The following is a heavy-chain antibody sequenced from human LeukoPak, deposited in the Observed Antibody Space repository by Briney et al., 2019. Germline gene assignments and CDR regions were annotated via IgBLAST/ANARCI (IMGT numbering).Heavy chain of an antibody. CDR3: ARVPGFGEFMYYFDY. CDR1: GGSISSYY. J-gene: IGHJ4*02. Sequence: PSETLSLTCTVSGGSISSYYWGWIRQPPGKGLEWIGSIYHSGSTYYNPSLKSRVTISVDTSKNQFSLKLSSVTAADTAVYYCARVPGFGEFMYYFDYWGQGTLVTVSS. D-gene: IGHD3-10*01. CDR2: IYHSGST. V-gene: IGHV4-38-2*02.